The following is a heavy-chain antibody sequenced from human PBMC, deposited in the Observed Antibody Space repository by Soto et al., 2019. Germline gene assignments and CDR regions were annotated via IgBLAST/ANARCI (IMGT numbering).Heavy chain of an antibody. J-gene: IGHJ4*02. D-gene: IGHD2-2*01. Sequence: QITLKESGPTLVKPTQTLTLTCTFSGFSLSTRGVGVGWIRQPPGKALEWLALIYWYDDKRYSPSLKSRLTITKDTSKNLVVLTMTNMDPEDTATYYCAHRWYCSSTRKLPCFDYWGQGTLVTVSS. CDR1: GFSLSTRGVG. V-gene: IGHV2-5*01. CDR2: IYWYDDK. CDR3: AHRWYCSSTRKLPCFDY.